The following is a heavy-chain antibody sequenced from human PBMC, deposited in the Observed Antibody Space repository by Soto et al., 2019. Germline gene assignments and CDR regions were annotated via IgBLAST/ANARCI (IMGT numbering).Heavy chain of an antibody. Sequence: VKVSCKASGYTFSSYGINWVRQAPGQGLEWLGWISPYDGNTKYAQILQGRVSMTTDTSTKTAYMEVRSLRSDDTAVYYCARGGYYDSSGSRNYHYYGMNVWGQGTTVTVSS. V-gene: IGHV1-18*01. D-gene: IGHD3-22*01. CDR2: ISPYDGNT. CDR3: ARGGYYDSSGSRNYHYYGMNV. CDR1: GYTFSSYG. J-gene: IGHJ6*02.